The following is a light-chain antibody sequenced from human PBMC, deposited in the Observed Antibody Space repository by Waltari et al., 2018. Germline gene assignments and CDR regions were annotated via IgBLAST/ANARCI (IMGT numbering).Light chain of an antibody. CDR2: VDNEGSH. CDR3: QTWVTGIGWL. Sequence: QLVLTQSPSASASLGTSVTRTCALSTGHTSHPIACPQPQADKGPRFFMKVDNEGSHTKGDGIPDRFSGSSSGAERYLTSSSLQSEDEADYYCQTWVTGIGWLFGGGTKLTVL. CDR1: TGHTSHP. J-gene: IGLJ3*02. V-gene: IGLV4-69*02.